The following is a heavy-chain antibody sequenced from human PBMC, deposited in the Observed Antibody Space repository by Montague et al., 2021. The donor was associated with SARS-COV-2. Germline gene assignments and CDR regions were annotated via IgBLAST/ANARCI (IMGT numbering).Heavy chain of an antibody. CDR2: IYNSGST. D-gene: IGHD6-13*01. V-gene: IGHV4-59*01. CDR3: ARVGRGSSWYEVAFDI. Sequence: SETLSLTCTVSGGSISRYSWTWIRQAPGKGLEWIGYIYNSGSTNYNPSLTSRVTISVDTSKNQFSLKLSSVAAADTAVYYCARVGRGSSWYEVAFDIWGQGTMVTVPS. CDR1: GGSISRYS. J-gene: IGHJ3*02.